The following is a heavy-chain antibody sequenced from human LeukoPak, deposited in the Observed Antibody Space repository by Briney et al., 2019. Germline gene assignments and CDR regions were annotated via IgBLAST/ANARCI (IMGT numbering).Heavy chain of an antibody. Sequence: ASVKVSCKASGYTFTDYYMHWVRRAPGQGLEWMGWINPNSGGTNYAQKFQGRVTMTRDTPISTAYMELSRLRSDDTAVYYCARSQTGHSGYDSLGYWGQGTLVTVSS. V-gene: IGHV1-2*02. CDR3: ARSQTGHSGYDSLGY. CDR1: GYTFTDYY. D-gene: IGHD5-12*01. CDR2: INPNSGGT. J-gene: IGHJ4*02.